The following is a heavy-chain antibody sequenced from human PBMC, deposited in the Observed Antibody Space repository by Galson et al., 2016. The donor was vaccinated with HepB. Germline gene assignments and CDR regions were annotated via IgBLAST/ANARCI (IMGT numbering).Heavy chain of an antibody. J-gene: IGHJ4*02. CDR3: VRTVSVGARPGRHHDH. V-gene: IGHV3-49*03. D-gene: IGHD1-26*01. Sequence: SLRLSCAASGFTFSDHAMSWFRQAPGKGLEWVGFISSNAYGGTTEFAASVKDRFTISRDDSKSIAYLQMNSLRPDDTAVYYCVRTVSVGARPGRHHDHWGQGTVVTVSS. CDR1: GFTFSDHA. CDR2: ISSNAYGGTT.